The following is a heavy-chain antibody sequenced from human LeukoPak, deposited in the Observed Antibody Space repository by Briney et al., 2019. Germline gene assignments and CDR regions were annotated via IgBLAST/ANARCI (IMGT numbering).Heavy chain of an antibody. CDR1: GGSFSGYY. D-gene: IGHD6-13*01. Sequence: SSETLSLTCAVYGGSFSGYYWSWIRQPPGKGLEWIGEINHSGSTNYNPSLKSRVTISVDTSKNQFSLKLSSVTAADTAVYYCARHARYSSSWYEYNWFDPWGQGTLVTASS. CDR2: INHSGST. J-gene: IGHJ5*02. CDR3: ARHARYSSSWYEYNWFDP. V-gene: IGHV4-34*01.